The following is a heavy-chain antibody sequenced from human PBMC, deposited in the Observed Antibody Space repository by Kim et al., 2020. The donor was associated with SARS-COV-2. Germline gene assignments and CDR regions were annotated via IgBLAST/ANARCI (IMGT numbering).Heavy chain of an antibody. CDR3: AKTRRPGYYYYGMDV. CDR1: GFTFDDYA. V-gene: IGHV3-9*01. CDR2: ISWNSGSI. J-gene: IGHJ6*02. Sequence: GGSLRLSCAASGFTFDDYAMHWVRQAPGKGLEWVSGISWNSGSIGYADSVKGRFTISRDNAKNSLYLQMNSLRAEDTALYYCAKTRRPGYYYYGMDVWGQGTTVTVSS.